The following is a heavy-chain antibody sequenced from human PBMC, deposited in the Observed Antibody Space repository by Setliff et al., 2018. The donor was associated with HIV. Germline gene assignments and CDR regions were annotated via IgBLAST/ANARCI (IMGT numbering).Heavy chain of an antibody. CDR3: TTLVGANPYHDAFDI. CDR2: IKSERDGGTT. J-gene: IGHJ3*02. D-gene: IGHD1-26*01. Sequence: GGSLRLSCATSGFTFSDAWMNWVRQAPGKGLEWVGRIKSERDGGTTDYAAPVKGRFTISTDDSKNTLYLEMNSLKTEDTAMYYCTTLVGANPYHDAFDIWGHGTMVTVSS. CDR1: GFTFSDAW. V-gene: IGHV3-15*07.